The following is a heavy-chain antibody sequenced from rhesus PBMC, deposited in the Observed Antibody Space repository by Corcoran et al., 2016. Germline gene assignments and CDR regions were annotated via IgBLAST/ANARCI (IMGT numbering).Heavy chain of an antibody. CDR3: AKGGQYGFDY. D-gene: IGHD2-21*01. CDR1: GHSFTSNW. V-gene: IGHV5-2*01. CDR2: INPSDSDT. J-gene: IGHJ4*01. Sequence: EVQLVKSGAEVKRPGESLKISCTISGHSFTSNWISRVRQGPGKGLEGRGAINPSDSDTKYSPSFQGQVTISADKSITTAYLQWSSLKASDSATYYCAKGGQYGFDYWGQGVLVTVSS.